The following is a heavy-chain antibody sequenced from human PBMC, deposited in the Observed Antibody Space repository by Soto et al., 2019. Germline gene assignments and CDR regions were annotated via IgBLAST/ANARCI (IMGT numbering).Heavy chain of an antibody. Sequence: QVQLVQSGAEVKKPGASVKVSCKASGYTFTSYAMQWVRQAPGQRLEWMGWINAGNGNTKYSQKFQGRVTITSDTSASTDYMELSSLRSELTAVYYCARDLGGWTDYWGQGTLVTVSS. CDR2: INAGNGNT. CDR1: GYTFTSYA. J-gene: IGHJ4*02. D-gene: IGHD6-19*01. V-gene: IGHV1-3*01. CDR3: ARDLGGWTDY.